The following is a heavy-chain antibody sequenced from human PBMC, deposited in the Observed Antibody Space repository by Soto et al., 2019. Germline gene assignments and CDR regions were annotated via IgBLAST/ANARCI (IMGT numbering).Heavy chain of an antibody. CDR1: GYTFTSYY. CDR3: ARGVQLERRAIFDY. D-gene: IGHD1-1*01. CDR2: IDPPGGNT. Sequence: ASVKVSCKASGYTFTSYYMHWVRQAPGQGLEWMGIIDPPGGNTAYAQKFQGRVTMTRDTSTSTVYMDLSSLRSEDTALYYCARGVQLERRAIFDYWGQGTLVTSPQ. V-gene: IGHV1-46*03. J-gene: IGHJ4*02.